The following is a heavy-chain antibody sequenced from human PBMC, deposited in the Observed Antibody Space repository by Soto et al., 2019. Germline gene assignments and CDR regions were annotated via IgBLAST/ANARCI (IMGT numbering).Heavy chain of an antibody. CDR1: GGSISSSSYY. V-gene: IGHV4-39*01. D-gene: IGHD3-10*02. CDR3: ARKILDVTMSFWFDP. CDR2: IYYSGST. Sequence: SETLSLTCTVSGGSISSSSYYWGWIRQPPGKGLEWIGSIYYSGSTYYNPSLKSRVTISVDTSKNQFSLKLSSVTAADTAVYYCARKILDVTMSFWFDPWGQGTLVTVSS. J-gene: IGHJ5*02.